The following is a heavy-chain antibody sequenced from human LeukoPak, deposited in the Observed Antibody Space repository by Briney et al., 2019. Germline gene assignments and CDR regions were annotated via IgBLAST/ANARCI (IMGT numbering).Heavy chain of an antibody. V-gene: IGHV3-48*04. J-gene: IGHJ4*02. CDR2: ISSSSSTI. Sequence: GGSLRLSCAASGFTFSSYTMNWVRQPPGKGLEWVSYISSSSSTIYYADSVKGRFTISRDNAKNSLYLQMNSLRAEDTAVYYCARDGGSYIDYWGQGILVTVSS. CDR3: ARDGGSYIDY. D-gene: IGHD1-26*01. CDR1: GFTFSSYT.